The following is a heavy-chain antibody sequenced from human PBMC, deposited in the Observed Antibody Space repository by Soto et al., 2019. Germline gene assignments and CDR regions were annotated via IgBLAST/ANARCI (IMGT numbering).Heavy chain of an antibody. CDR2: ISYDGSNK. J-gene: IGHJ4*02. Sequence: PGGSLRLSCAASGFTFSSYGMHWVRQAPGKGLEWVAVISYDGSNKYYADSVKGRFTISRDNSKNTLYLQMNSLRAEDTAVYYCAKDRRPIAARPDYFDYWGQGTLVTVSS. CDR1: GFTFSSYG. V-gene: IGHV3-30*18. D-gene: IGHD6-6*01. CDR3: AKDRRPIAARPDYFDY.